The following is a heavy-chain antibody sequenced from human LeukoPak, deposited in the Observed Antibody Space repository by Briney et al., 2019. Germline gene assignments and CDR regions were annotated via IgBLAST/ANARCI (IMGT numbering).Heavy chain of an antibody. J-gene: IGHJ4*03. D-gene: IGHD2-21*02. V-gene: IGHV4-34*01. CDR2: IDHRGDT. CDR1: GGSFSRNY. CDR3: SRGATISVTGYFDF. Sequence: PSETLSLTCAVYGGSFSRNYWSCIRQSPGKGLEWIAEIDHRGDTNYNPSVKSRVTISVDKSKNQFSLKVRSLSAADTAVYYCSRGATISVTGYFDFWGQGTLVTVSS.